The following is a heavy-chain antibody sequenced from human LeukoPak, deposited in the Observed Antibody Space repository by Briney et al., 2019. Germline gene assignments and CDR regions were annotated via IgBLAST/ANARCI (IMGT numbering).Heavy chain of an antibody. CDR1: GDSINSHSYY. V-gene: IGHV4-39*01. CDR3: VRHISTNTGYFDS. Sequence: SETLSLTCTVSGDSINSHSYYWGWIRQPPGKGLEWIGSVYYDGTSYSNPSLKSRVAVFVDTSRDQFSLDLSFVTAADTALYYCVRHISTNTGYFDSCGQGTLVTVSS. J-gene: IGHJ4*02. D-gene: IGHD5-24*01. CDR2: VYYDGTS.